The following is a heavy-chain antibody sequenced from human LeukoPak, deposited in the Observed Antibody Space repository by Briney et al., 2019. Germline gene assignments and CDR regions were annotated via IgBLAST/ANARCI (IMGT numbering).Heavy chain of an antibody. CDR1: GYTFTSYD. V-gene: IGHV1-8*03. J-gene: IGHJ4*02. Sequence: ASVKVSCKASGYTFTSYDINWVRQATGQGLEWMGWMNPNSGNTGYAQKFQGRVTITRNTSISTAYMELSSLRSEDTAVYYCAINYGDSYFDYWGQGTLVTVSS. D-gene: IGHD4-17*01. CDR2: MNPNSGNT. CDR3: AINYGDSYFDY.